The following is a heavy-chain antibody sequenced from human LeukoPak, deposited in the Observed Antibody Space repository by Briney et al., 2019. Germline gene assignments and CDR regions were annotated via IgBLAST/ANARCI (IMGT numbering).Heavy chain of an antibody. V-gene: IGHV3-21*01. J-gene: IGHJ4*02. D-gene: IGHD5-18*01. CDR2: ISSSSSYI. CDR1: GFTFSSYS. Sequence: GGSLRLSCAASGFTFSSYSMNWVRQAPGKGLEWVSSISSSSSYIYYADSVKGRLTISRDNAKNSLYLQMNSLRAEDTAVYYCARDQADTAMVPPYFDYWGQGTLVTVSS. CDR3: ARDQADTAMVPPYFDY.